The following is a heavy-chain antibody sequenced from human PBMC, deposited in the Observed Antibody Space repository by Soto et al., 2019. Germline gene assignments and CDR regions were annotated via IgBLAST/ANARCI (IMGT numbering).Heavy chain of an antibody. CDR1: GFSLSTSGVG. Sequence: QITLKESGPTLVKPTQTLTLTCTFSGFSLSTSGVGVGWIRQPPGKALEWLALIYWDDDKRYSPSLTSRLTITKDTSKNQVVLTMTNMDPVDTATYYCAHASNDYIWGSYRFGWFDPWGQGTLVTVSS. D-gene: IGHD3-16*02. V-gene: IGHV2-5*02. J-gene: IGHJ5*02. CDR3: AHASNDYIWGSYRFGWFDP. CDR2: IYWDDDK.